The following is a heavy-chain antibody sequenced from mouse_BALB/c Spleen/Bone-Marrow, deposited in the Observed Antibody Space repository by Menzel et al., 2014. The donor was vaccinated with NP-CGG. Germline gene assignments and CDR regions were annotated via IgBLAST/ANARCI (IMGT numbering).Heavy chain of an antibody. Sequence: QVQLQQSGPGLVAPSQSLSITCAVSGFSLTTYGIHWVRQPPGKGLEWLGVIWAGGTTIYNSTLMSRLSISKDTPKSQVFLKMNSLQTDDTAIYYCAREGAYYRYIDYWGQGTTLTVSS. CDR1: GFSLTTYG. CDR2: IWAGGTT. CDR3: AREGAYYRYIDY. D-gene: IGHD2-14*01. V-gene: IGHV2-9*02. J-gene: IGHJ2*01.